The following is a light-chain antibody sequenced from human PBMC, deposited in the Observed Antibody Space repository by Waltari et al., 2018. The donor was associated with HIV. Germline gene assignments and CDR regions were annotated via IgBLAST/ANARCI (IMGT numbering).Light chain of an antibody. CDR1: NSDIAAYDL. Sequence: QSALTQPASVSGSPGQSITISCTGTNSDIAAYDLVSWYQQHPGKAPKLLIYGVSGRPSGVSIRFSGSKSGNTASLTISGLQAEDEADYYCNSYTSTSPLVIFGGGTKVTVL. J-gene: IGLJ2*01. CDR2: GVS. V-gene: IGLV2-14*01. CDR3: NSYTSTSPLVI.